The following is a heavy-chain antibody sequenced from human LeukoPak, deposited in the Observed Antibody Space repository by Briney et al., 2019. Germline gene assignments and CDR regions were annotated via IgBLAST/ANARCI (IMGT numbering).Heavy chain of an antibody. D-gene: IGHD2-2*01. Sequence: GASVKVSCKASGYTFTSYGICWVRQAPGQGRKGMGWINAYNGNTNYAQKLQGRVTMTTDKSTSTAYMELRSLRSDDTAVYYCARDSRTYPYYFDYWGQGTLVTVSS. V-gene: IGHV1-18*01. CDR1: GYTFTSYG. CDR3: ARDSRTYPYYFDY. CDR2: INAYNGNT. J-gene: IGHJ4*02.